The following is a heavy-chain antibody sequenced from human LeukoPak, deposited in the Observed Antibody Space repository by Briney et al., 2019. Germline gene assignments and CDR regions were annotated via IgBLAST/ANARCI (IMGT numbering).Heavy chain of an antibody. CDR1: AFTFSSYN. D-gene: IGHD3-10*01. J-gene: IGHJ4*02. V-gene: IGHV3-21*01. CDR2: ISSSGSYI. Sequence: GGSLRLSCAASAFTFSSYNMNWVRQAPGKGLEWVSSISSSGSYIYYADSVKGRFTISRDNAKNSLYLQMNSLRAEDTAVYYCARDHRVTMVRGVLVYWGQGTLVTVSS. CDR3: ARDHRVTMVRGVLVY.